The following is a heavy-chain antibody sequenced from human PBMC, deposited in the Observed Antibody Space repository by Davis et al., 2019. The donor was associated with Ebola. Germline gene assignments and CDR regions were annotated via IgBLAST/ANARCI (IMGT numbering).Heavy chain of an antibody. CDR1: GFTFSDYY. Sequence: PGGSLRLSCAASGFTFSDYYMSWIRQAPGKGLEWVSYISSSGSTIYYADSVKGRFTIFRDNAKNSLYLQMNSLRAEDTAVYYCARLSWGGDYHTPLNYYYYGMDVWGQGTTVTVSS. CDR3: ARLSWGGDYHTPLNYYYYGMDV. D-gene: IGHD4-17*01. CDR2: ISSSGSTI. V-gene: IGHV3-11*01. J-gene: IGHJ6*02.